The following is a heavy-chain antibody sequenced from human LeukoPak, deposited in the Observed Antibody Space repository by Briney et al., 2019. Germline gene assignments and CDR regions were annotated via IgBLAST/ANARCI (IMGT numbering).Heavy chain of an antibody. CDR2: INPNSGGT. J-gene: IGHJ6*03. D-gene: IGHD5-18*01. CDR3: ARALRGYSYGYYYYYMDV. Sequence: GALVKVSCKASGYTFTGYYMHWVRQAPGQGLEWMGWINPNSGGTNYAQKFQGRVTMTRDTSISTAYMELSRLRSDDTAVYYCARALRGYSYGYYYYYMDVWGKGTTVTVSS. CDR1: GYTFTGYY. V-gene: IGHV1-2*02.